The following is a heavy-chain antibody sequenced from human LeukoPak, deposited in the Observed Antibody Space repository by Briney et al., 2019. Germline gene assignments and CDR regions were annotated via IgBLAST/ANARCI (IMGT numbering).Heavy chain of an antibody. CDR2: ISSSGFTI. D-gene: IGHD5-12*01. J-gene: IGHJ4*02. CDR1: GFTFSSYE. V-gene: IGHV3-48*03. Sequence: GSLRLSCATSGFTFSSYEMNWVRQAPGKGLEWVSYISSSGFTIYYADSVKGRFTISRDNARNSLFLQMNSLRAEDTAVYYCARLGDKDVDIVATIEWGFDYWDQGALVTVSS. CDR3: ARLGDKDVDIVATIEWGFDY.